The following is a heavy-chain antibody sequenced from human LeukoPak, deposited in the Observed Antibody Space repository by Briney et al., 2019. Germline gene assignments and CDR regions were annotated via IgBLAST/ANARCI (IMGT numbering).Heavy chain of an antibody. CDR1: GYTFTGYY. J-gene: IGHJ3*02. Sequence: GASVKVSCKASGYTFTGYYMHWVRQAPGQGLEWMGWINPNSGGTNYAQKFQGRVTVTRDTSISTAYMELSRLRSDDTAVYYCARDQGIAVAVGLGAFDIWGQGTMVTVSS. V-gene: IGHV1-2*02. CDR3: ARDQGIAVAVGLGAFDI. CDR2: INPNSGGT. D-gene: IGHD6-19*01.